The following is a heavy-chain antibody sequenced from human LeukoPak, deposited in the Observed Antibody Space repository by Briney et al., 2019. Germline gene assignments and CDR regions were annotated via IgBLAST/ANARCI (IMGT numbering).Heavy chain of an antibody. D-gene: IGHD3-10*01. CDR2: IYYSGST. J-gene: IGHJ6*03. CDR1: GGSISSSSYY. Sequence: SETLSLTCTVSGGSISSSSYYWGWIRQPPGKGLEWIGSIYYSGSTYYNPSLKSRVTISVDTSKNQFSLKLSSVTAADTAVYYCARRMGRRFGERYYYYHYMDVWGKGTTVTISS. CDR3: ARRMGRRFGERYYYYHYMDV. V-gene: IGHV4-39*07.